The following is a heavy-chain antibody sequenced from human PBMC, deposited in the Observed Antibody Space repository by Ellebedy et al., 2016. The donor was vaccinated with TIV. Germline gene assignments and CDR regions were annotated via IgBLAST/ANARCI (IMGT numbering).Heavy chain of an antibody. CDR2: ISYDGNYK. J-gene: IGHJ3*02. CDR3: AREVGATYSRDDALDI. V-gene: IGHV3-30-3*01. Sequence: GGSLRLXXAASGFTFSSYAMSWVRQAPGKGLEWVAVISYDGNYKDYIDSVKGRFTISRDTSQDTVWLQTNSLRPEDTAMYYCAREVGATYSRDDALDIWGQGTMVTVSS. CDR1: GFTFSSYA. D-gene: IGHD1-26*01.